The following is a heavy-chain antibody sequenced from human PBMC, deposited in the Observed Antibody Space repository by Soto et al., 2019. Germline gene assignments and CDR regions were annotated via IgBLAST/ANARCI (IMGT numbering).Heavy chain of an antibody. V-gene: IGHV3-30*04. J-gene: IGHJ5*02. D-gene: IGHD6-19*01. CDR3: ARDMYSSDYFVKWFEP. CDR2: ISKDGMNK. CDR1: GFSFSSYA. Sequence: VRLGESGGGVVQPGRSLRLSCTASGFSFSSYAMYWFRQPPGKGLEWVAVISKDGMNKNYADSVKGRVTVSRDNANYSLDLQLNSLRGEDTAMYYCARDMYSSDYFVKWFEPWGQGTLVTVSS.